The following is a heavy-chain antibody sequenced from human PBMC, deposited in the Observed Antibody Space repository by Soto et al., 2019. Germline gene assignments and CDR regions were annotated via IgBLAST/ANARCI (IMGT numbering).Heavy chain of an antibody. Sequence: ASVKVSCKASGYTFTRSGISWVRQAPGQGLEWLGWINPDNGNTNYAQHLQGRVSLTTDTSTSTAYMDLRSLRSEDAAVYYCARGRADYFDYWGQGTLVTVSS. CDR2: INPDNGNT. CDR3: ARGRADYFDY. V-gene: IGHV1-18*01. J-gene: IGHJ4*02. CDR1: GYTFTRSG.